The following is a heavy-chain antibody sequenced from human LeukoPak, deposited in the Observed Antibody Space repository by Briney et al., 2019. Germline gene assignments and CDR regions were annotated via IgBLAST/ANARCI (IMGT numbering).Heavy chain of an antibody. CDR1: GYSISSGYY. CDR2: IYHSGST. V-gene: IGHV4-38-2*01. Sequence: SETLSLTCAVPGYSISSGYYWGWIRQPPGKGLEWIGSIYHSGSTYYNPSLKSRVTISVDTSKNQFSLKLSSVTVADTAVYYCARRARGTPDYWGQGTLVTVSS. CDR3: ARRARGTPDY. D-gene: IGHD1-1*01. J-gene: IGHJ4*02.